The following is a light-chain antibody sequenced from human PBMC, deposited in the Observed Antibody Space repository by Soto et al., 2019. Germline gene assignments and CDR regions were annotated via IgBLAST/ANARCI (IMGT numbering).Light chain of an antibody. J-gene: IGKJ1*01. V-gene: IGKV3-15*01. CDR3: QHYNNWWT. CDR2: GAS. CDR1: QSVNSD. Sequence: EIVMTQSPATLSVSPGERATLSCRASQSVNSDLAWYQQKPGQAPRLLIYGASTRATGIPARFSGSGSGTYFTLTISSLQSEDFAVYYCQHYNNWWTFGQGTKVDI.